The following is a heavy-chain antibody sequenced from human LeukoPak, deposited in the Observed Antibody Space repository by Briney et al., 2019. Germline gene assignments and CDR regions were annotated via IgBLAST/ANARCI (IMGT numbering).Heavy chain of an antibody. Sequence: SETLSLTCTVSGGSISSSSYYWGWIRQPPGKGLEWIGSIYYSGSTYYNPSLKSRVTISVDTSKNQFSLKLSSVTAADTAVYYCARHLLTTLFGYYYYYYMDVWGKGTTVTVSS. V-gene: IGHV4-39*01. J-gene: IGHJ6*03. D-gene: IGHD4-17*01. CDR2: IYYSGST. CDR3: ARHLLTTLFGYYYYYYMDV. CDR1: GGSISSSSYY.